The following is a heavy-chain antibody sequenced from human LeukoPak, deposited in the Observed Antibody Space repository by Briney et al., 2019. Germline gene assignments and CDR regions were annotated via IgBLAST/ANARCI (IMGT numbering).Heavy chain of an antibody. CDR1: GGSISSYY. D-gene: IGHD3-10*01. J-gene: IGHJ4*02. V-gene: IGHV4-4*07. Sequence: PSETLSLTCTVSGGSISSYYWSWIRQPAGKGLEWIGRIYTSGSTNYNPSLKSRVTMSVDTSKNQFSLKLSSVTAADTAVYYCATDRGYGGENYFDYWGQGTLVTVSS. CDR2: IYTSGST. CDR3: ATDRGYGGENYFDY.